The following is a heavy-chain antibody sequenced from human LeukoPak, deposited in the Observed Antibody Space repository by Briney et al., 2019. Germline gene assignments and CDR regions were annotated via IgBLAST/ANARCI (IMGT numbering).Heavy chain of an antibody. Sequence: ASVKVSCKASGYTFTGYYMHWVRQAPGQGLEGMGWINPNSGGTNYAQKFQGRVTMTRDTSISTAYMELSRLRSDDTAVYYCARGKELRIRSLLWFGESRLKSNWFDPWGQGTLVTVSS. J-gene: IGHJ5*02. CDR2: INPNSGGT. V-gene: IGHV1-2*02. CDR3: ARGKELRIRSLLWFGESRLKSNWFDP. CDR1: GYTFTGYY. D-gene: IGHD3-10*01.